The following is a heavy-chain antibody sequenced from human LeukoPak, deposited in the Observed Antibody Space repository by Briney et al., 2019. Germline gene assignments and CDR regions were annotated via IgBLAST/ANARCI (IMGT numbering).Heavy chain of an antibody. V-gene: IGHV1-46*01. Sequence: ASVKVSCKASGYTFSRYYIHWVRQAPGQGLEWMGIINPSGGSTTYAQKFQGRVTMTRDTSTSTVVMELSSLRSEDTAVYYCARDRDILTAGYMDVWAKGTTVTVSS. CDR3: ARDRDILTAGYMDV. D-gene: IGHD3-9*01. CDR2: INPSGGST. J-gene: IGHJ6*03. CDR1: GYTFSRYY.